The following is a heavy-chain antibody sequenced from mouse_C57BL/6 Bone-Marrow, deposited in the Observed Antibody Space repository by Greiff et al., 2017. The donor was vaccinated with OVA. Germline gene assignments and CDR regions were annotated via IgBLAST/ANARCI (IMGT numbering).Heavy chain of an antibody. D-gene: IGHD2-4*01. CDR3: ARPGIYYDPYYFGY. V-gene: IGHV5-6*01. CDR2: ISRGGSYT. CDR1: GFTFSSYG. J-gene: IGHJ2*01. Sequence: VQLQQSGGDLVKPGGSLKLSCAASGFTFSSYGMSWVRQTPDKRLEWVATISRGGSYTYYPDSVKGRFTISRDNAKNTLYLQMSSLKSEETAMYYCARPGIYYDPYYFGYWGKGTTLTVSS.